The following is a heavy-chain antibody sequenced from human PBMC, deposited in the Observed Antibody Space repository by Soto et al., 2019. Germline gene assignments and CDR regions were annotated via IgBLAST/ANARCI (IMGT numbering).Heavy chain of an antibody. CDR1: GSSLSTSGVG. CDR2: RYWDDDK. CDR3: AHIKTSSWYFDY. J-gene: IGHJ4*02. D-gene: IGHD6-13*01. Sequence: SCPTLINPTHTLTLTWTFSGSSLSTSGVGVGWIRQPPGKALEWLGLRYWDDDKRYSPSLRTSLTITQYTSKDQVVLTMTNMEPVDTATYYCAHIKTSSWYFDYWGQGTLVTV. V-gene: IGHV2-5*02.